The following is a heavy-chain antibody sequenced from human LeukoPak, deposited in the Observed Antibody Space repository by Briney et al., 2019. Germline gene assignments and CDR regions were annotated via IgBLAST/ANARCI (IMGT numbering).Heavy chain of an antibody. J-gene: IGHJ4*02. CDR3: ARRRSSSWGIDY. Sequence: GSLRLSCAASGFTVSNNYMSWVRQAPGKGLEWVSVIYSSGNTYYADSVKDRFTISRDNSKNTMYLQMNSLRTEDTAVYYCARRRSSSWGIDYWGQGTLVTVSS. D-gene: IGHD6-13*01. CDR1: GFTVSNNY. V-gene: IGHV3-66*02. CDR2: IYSSGNT.